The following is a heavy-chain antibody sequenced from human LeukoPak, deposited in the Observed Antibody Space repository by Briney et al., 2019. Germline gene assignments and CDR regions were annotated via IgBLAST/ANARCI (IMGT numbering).Heavy chain of an antibody. J-gene: IGHJ4*02. CDR2: IYYSGST. CDR3: ARGATVTTLDY. V-gene: IGHV4-30-4*08. D-gene: IGHD4-17*01. Sequence: SQTLSLTCTVSGGSISSGSYYWSWIRQPAGKGLEWIGYIYYSGSTYYNPSLKSRVTISVDTSKNQFSLKLSSVTAADTAVYYCARGATVTTLDYWGQGTLVTVSS. CDR1: GGSISSGSYY.